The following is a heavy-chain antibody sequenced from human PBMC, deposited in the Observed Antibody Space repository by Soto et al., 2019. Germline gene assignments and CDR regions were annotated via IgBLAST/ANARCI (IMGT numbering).Heavy chain of an antibody. CDR1: GFTFSTYS. D-gene: IGHD2-8*02. Sequence: EVQLVESGGGLVQPGGSLRLSCAASGFTFSTYSMNWVRQAPGKGLEWVSYISSTGNTIYYPDSVKGRFTISRDTAKKSLYLQMNSLRAEATAVYYCARSGYFDYWGQGTLVTVSS. CDR2: ISSTGNTI. CDR3: ARSGYFDY. J-gene: IGHJ4*02. V-gene: IGHV3-48*01.